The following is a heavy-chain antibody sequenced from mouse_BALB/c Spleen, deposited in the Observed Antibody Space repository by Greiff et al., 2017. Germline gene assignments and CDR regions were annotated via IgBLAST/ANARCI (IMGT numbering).Heavy chain of an antibody. D-gene: IGHD2-4*01. CDR1: GYTFTSYW. V-gene: IGHV1-7*01. Sequence: VQGVESGAELAKPGASVKMSCKASGYTFTSYWMHWVKQRPGQGLEWIGYIDPSTGYTEYNQKFKDKATLTADKSSSTAYMQLSSLTSEDSAVYYCAVSTMITFAYWGQGTLVTVSA. J-gene: IGHJ3*01. CDR2: IDPSTGYT. CDR3: AVSTMITFAY.